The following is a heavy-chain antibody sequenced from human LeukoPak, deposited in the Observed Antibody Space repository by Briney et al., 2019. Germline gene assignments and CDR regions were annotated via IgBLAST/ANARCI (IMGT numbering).Heavy chain of an antibody. CDR3: ARLRYSTSYYYHGMDV. CDR2: IYDSGNT. V-gene: IGHV4-59*01. J-gene: IGHJ6*02. D-gene: IGHD3-9*01. CDR1: GGSIRSYS. Sequence: SETLSLTCTVSGGSIRSYSWSWIRQPPGKGLEWIGYIYDSGNTNYNPSLKSRVTMSVDTSRDQFSLKVSSVTAADTAVYCCARLRYSTSYYYHGMDVWGQGTTVTVSS.